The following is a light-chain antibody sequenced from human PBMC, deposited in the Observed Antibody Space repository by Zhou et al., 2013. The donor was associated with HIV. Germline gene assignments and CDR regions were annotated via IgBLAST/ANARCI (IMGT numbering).Light chain of an antibody. CDR2: GAS. V-gene: IGKV3-20*01. J-gene: IGKJ3*01. CDR1: QYISSNS. Sequence: EIVLTQSPDTLSLSPGERATLSCRATQYISSNSLAWYQQKPGRPPTLLIYGASNRAPGIPDRFSGSGSGTDFTLTISRLEPEDFAVYYCQQYDSSPLFGPGTKVDIK. CDR3: QQYDSSPL.